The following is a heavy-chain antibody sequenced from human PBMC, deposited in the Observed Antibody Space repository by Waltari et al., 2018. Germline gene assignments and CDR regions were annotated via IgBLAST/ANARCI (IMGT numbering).Heavy chain of an antibody. D-gene: IGHD5-12*01. CDR2: IYYSGST. Sequence: QVQLQESGPGLVKPSQTLSLTCTVSGGSISSGDYYWSWIRQPPGKGLEWIGYIYYSGSTDYNPSRKSRVTISVDTSKNQFSLKLSSVTAADTAVYYCARFPVATITGIDYWGQGTLVTVSS. CDR1: GGSISSGDYY. CDR3: ARFPVATITGIDY. V-gene: IGHV4-30-4*08. J-gene: IGHJ4*02.